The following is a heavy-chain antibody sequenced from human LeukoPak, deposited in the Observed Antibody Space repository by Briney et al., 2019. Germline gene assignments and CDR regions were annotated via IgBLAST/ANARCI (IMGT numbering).Heavy chain of an antibody. CDR3: ARCTSTSCYNFDY. J-gene: IGHJ4*02. Sequence: SETLSLTCTVSGGSINSGSYYWNWIRQSAGKGLEWIGHIHTTGSTNCNPSLKSRVTTSLDTSKNQFSLKLNSVTAADTAVYYCARCTSTSCYNFDYWGQGSLVTVSS. V-gene: IGHV4-61*09. D-gene: IGHD2-2*02. CDR2: IHTTGST. CDR1: GGSINSGSYY.